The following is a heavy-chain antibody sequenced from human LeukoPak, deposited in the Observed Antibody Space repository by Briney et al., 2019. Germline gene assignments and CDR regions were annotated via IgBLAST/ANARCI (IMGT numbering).Heavy chain of an antibody. V-gene: IGHV3-48*04. CDR2: ISSSGSTI. Sequence: PGGSLRLSCAVSGFTFSSYWMHWVRQAPGKGLEWVSYISSSGSTIYYADSVKGRFTISRDNARNSLYLQMNSLRAEDTAVYYCARAPSGICSSTSCYLVYYSYMDVWGKGTTVTVSS. D-gene: IGHD2-2*01. CDR1: GFTFSSYW. CDR3: ARAPSGICSSTSCYLVYYSYMDV. J-gene: IGHJ6*03.